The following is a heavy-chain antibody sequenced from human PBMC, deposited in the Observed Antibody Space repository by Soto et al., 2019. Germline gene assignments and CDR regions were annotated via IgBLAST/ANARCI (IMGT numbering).Heavy chain of an antibody. CDR1: GFSFTTYG. V-gene: IGHV3-30*18. CDR2: ISYDGDNK. CDR3: AKDFCSSASCYGFYYYFYGMDV. J-gene: IGHJ6*02. D-gene: IGHD2-2*01. Sequence: GGSLRLSCAASGFSFTTYGMHWFRQAPGKGLEWVGFISYDGDNKFYADSVKGRFTISRDNSKSTLYLQMNSLRTEDSTVYYCAKDFCSSASCYGFYYYFYGMDVWGQGTTVTAP.